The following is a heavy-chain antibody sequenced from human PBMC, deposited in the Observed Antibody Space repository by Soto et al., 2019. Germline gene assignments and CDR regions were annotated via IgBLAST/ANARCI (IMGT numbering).Heavy chain of an antibody. CDR1: GGSISSGDYY. V-gene: IGHV4-30-4*01. CDR3: ARSGSSAAAGPGSPFDY. J-gene: IGHJ4*02. Sequence: SETLSLTCTVSGGSISSGDYYWSWIRQPPGKGLEWIGYIYYSGSTYYNPSLKSRVTISVDTSKNQFSLKLSSVTAADTAVYYCARSGSSAAAGPGSPFDYWGQGTLVTVSS. CDR2: IYYSGST. D-gene: IGHD6-13*01.